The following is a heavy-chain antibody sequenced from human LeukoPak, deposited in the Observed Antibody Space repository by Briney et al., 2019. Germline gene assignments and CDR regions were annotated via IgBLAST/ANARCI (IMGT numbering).Heavy chain of an antibody. CDR1: VFAFSNHE. CDR3: ARESRGTGGTTAFDC. J-gene: IGHJ4*02. V-gene: IGHV3-23*01. Sequence: GGSLRLSCTTSVFAFSNHEMTWVRQAPGKGLEWVSHIGRSGDKTYYADSVKGRFTISRDNSKNTVCLQMNSLRVEDTAVYYCARESRGTGGTTAFDCWGQGTLVTVSS. D-gene: IGHD1-1*01. CDR2: IGRSGDKT.